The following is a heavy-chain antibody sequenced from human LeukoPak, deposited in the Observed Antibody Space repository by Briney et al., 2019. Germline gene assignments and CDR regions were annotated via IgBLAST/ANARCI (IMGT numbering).Heavy chain of an antibody. D-gene: IGHD1-26*01. J-gene: IGHJ4*02. CDR3: ARCWPFISYSGSLTGNY. CDR1: GGSISSSSYY. Sequence: SETLSLTCTVSGGSISSSSYYWGWIRRPPGKGPEWIGSIYYSGSTYYNPSLKSRVTISVDTSKNQFSLKLSSVTAADTAVYYCARCWPFISYSGSLTGNYWGQGTLVTVSS. CDR2: IYYSGST. V-gene: IGHV4-39*01.